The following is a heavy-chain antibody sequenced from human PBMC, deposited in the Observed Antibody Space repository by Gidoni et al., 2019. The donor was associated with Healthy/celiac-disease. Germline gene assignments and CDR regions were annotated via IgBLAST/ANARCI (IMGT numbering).Heavy chain of an antibody. CDR2: INPNSGGT. CDR3: ARDYGSGSYYKPDYYYYGMDV. Sequence: QVQLVQSGAEVKKPGASVKVSCKASGYTFTGYYMHWVRQAPGQGLEWMGWINPNSGGTNYAQKFQGRVTMTRDTSISTAYMELSRLRSDDTAVYYCARDYGSGSYYKPDYYYYGMDVWGQGTTVTVSS. CDR1: GYTFTGYY. V-gene: IGHV1-2*02. D-gene: IGHD3-10*01. J-gene: IGHJ6*02.